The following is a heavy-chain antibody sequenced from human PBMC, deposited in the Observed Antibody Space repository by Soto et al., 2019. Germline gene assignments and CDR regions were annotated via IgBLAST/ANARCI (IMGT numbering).Heavy chain of an antibody. CDR2: TYYRTKWYN. V-gene: IGHV6-1*01. CDR1: GDSVSSNSAA. CDR3: ARETIEYSSSYFDY. Sequence: SQTLSLTSAISGDSVSSNSAAWNWIRQSPSRGLEWLGKTYYRTKWYNDYAVSVKSRITINPDTSKNQFSLQLNSVTPEDTGVYYCARETIEYSSSYFDYWGQGTLVTVSS. J-gene: IGHJ4*02. D-gene: IGHD6-6*01.